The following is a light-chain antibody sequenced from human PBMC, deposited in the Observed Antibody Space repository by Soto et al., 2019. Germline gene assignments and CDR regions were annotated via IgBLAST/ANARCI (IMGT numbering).Light chain of an antibody. CDR2: DAS. J-gene: IGKJ1*01. Sequence: DIQMTPSPSTLSASVGARVTITCRASQSISSWLTWYQQKPGKAPKLLIYDASSLESGVPSRFSGSGSGTEFTLTISSLQPDDFATYYCQQYNSYSRTFGQGTKVDI. CDR3: QQYNSYSRT. V-gene: IGKV1-5*01. CDR1: QSISSW.